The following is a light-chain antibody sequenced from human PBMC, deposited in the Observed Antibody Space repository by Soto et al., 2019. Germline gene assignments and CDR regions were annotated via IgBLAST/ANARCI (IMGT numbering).Light chain of an antibody. CDR2: DVS. V-gene: IGLV2-14*03. CDR3: CSYTTSNTRQIV. Sequence: QSVLTQPASVSGSPGQSITISCTGTSSAVGGYNYVSWYQQHPGKAPKFMIYDVSSRPSGVSNRFSGSKSGNTASLTISGLQAEDEADYYCCSYTTSNTRQIVFGTGTKVTVL. CDR1: SSAVGGYNY. J-gene: IGLJ1*01.